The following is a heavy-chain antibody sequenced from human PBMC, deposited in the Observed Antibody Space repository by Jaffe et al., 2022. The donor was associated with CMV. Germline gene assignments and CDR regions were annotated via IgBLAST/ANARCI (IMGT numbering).Heavy chain of an antibody. J-gene: IGHJ4*02. V-gene: IGHV3-23*04. CDR2: ISGSGSGT. D-gene: IGHD6-13*01. CDR1: GFSFSSYA. Sequence: EVLLVESGGGLVQPGGSLRLSCVASGFSFSSYAMTWVRQAPGKGLEWVSSISGSGSGTYYADSVKGRFTLSRDNSKNTLYLQMNSLRAEDTAIYYCAKDPKYSSTWSQPHLFDYWGRGTLVAVSS. CDR3: AKDPKYSSTWSQPHLFDY.